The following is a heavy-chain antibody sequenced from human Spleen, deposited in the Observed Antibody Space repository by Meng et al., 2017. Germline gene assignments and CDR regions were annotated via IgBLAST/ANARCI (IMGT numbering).Heavy chain of an antibody. V-gene: IGHV5-51*01. D-gene: IGHD5-18*01. Sequence: KVSCKGSGYSFTSYWIGWVRQMPGQGLEWMGSIYPADSDTRYSPSFQGQVTISADKSISTAYLQGRSLNASDTAMYYCARQVNTGMVYNFDYWGQGTLVTVSS. CDR3: ARQVNTGMVYNFDY. CDR1: GYSFTSYW. CDR2: IYPADSDT. J-gene: IGHJ4*02.